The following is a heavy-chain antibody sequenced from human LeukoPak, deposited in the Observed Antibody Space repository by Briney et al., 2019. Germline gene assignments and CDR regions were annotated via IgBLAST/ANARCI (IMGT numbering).Heavy chain of an antibody. CDR2: ISGSGGST. CDR3: AKEGNSSSWSCFDP. V-gene: IGHV3-23*01. J-gene: IGHJ5*02. CDR1: GFTFSSYA. D-gene: IGHD6-13*01. Sequence: SGGSLRLSCAAPGFTFSSYAMSWVRQAPGKGLEWVSAISGSGGSTYYADSVKGRFTISRDNSKNTLYLQMNSLRAEDTAVYYCAKEGNSSSWSCFDPWGQGTLVTVSS.